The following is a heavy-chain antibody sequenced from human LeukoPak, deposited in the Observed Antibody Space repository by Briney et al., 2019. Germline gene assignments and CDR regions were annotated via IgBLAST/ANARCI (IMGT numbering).Heavy chain of an antibody. D-gene: IGHD1-1*01. CDR3: GGTGFGGRNFDY. CDR2: IYYSGNT. V-gene: IGHV4-31*03. J-gene: IGHJ4*02. Sequence: SETLSLTCTVSGGSISSGGYYWSWIRQHPGKGLEWIGYIYYSGNTYYNPSLKSRVIMSVDTSKIHFSLSLSSVTVADTAVYLRGGTGFGGRNFDYWGQGTLVTVSS. CDR1: GGSISSGGYY.